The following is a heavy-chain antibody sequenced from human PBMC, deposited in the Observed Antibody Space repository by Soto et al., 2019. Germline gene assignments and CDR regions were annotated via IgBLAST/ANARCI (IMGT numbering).Heavy chain of an antibody. Sequence: SETLSLACTVSGGSISSYDWSWIRQPPGKGLEWIGYIYYSGSTNYNPSLKRRVTISVDTSKNQFSLKLSSVTAADTAVYYCARGSLVRTMIVPAYYGMDVWGQGTTVTVSS. V-gene: IGHV4-59*01. CDR2: IYYSGST. CDR1: GGSISSYD. D-gene: IGHD3-22*01. J-gene: IGHJ6*02. CDR3: ARGSLVRTMIVPAYYGMDV.